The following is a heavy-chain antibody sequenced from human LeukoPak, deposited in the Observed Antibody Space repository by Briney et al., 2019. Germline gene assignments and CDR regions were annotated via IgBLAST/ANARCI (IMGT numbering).Heavy chain of an antibody. CDR1: GGSISSYY. D-gene: IGHD3-22*01. Sequence: SETLSLTCTVSGGSISSYYWSWIRQPPGKGLEWIGYIYYSGSTNYNPSLKSRVTISVDTSKNQFSLKLSSVTAADTAVYYCARDYYYDGSGYSPQDYWGQGTLVTVSS. CDR3: ARDYYYDGSGYSPQDY. J-gene: IGHJ4*02. CDR2: IYYSGST. V-gene: IGHV4-59*01.